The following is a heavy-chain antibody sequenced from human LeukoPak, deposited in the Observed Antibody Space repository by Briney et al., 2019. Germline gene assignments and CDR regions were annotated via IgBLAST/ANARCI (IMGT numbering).Heavy chain of an antibody. J-gene: IGHJ4*02. CDR1: GGTFSSYA. Sequence: EASVKVSCKASGGTFSSYAISWVRQAPGQGLEWMGGIIPIFGTANYAQKFQGRVTITTDESTSTAYMELSSLRSEDTAVYYCASSTTDSYCSSTSCYPFDYRGQGTLVTVSS. D-gene: IGHD2-2*01. CDR3: ASSTTDSYCSSTSCYPFDY. CDR2: IIPIFGTA. V-gene: IGHV1-69*05.